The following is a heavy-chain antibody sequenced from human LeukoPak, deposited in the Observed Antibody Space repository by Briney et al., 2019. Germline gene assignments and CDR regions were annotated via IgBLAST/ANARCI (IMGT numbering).Heavy chain of an antibody. J-gene: IGHJ6*03. V-gene: IGHV3-53*01. CDR2: IYSGGST. CDR1: GFTVSSTY. Sequence: QSGGSLRLSCSASGFTVSSTYMGWVRQAPGKGLEWVSVIYSGGSTYYSDSVKGRFTISRDNSKNTLFLQMNSLRAEDTAVYYCARGRGAYYFYMDVWGKGTTVTVSS. CDR3: ARGRGAYYFYMDV. D-gene: IGHD3-16*01.